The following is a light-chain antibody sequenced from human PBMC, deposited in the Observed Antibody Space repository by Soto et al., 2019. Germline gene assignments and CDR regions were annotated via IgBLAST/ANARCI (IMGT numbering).Light chain of an antibody. CDR2: DVS. Sequence: QSAVTQPASVSGSPGQSITISCTGTSSDVGGYNYVSWYQQHPGKAPKLMIYDVSNRPSWVSNRFSGSKSGNTASLTISGLQAEDEADYYCSSYTSSSTRVFGTGTKLTVL. CDR3: SSYTSSSTRV. CDR1: SSDVGGYNY. V-gene: IGLV2-14*01. J-gene: IGLJ1*01.